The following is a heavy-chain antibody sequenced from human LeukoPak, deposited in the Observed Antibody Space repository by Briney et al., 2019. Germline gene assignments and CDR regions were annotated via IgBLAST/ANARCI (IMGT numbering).Heavy chain of an antibody. J-gene: IGHJ3*02. Sequence: GGSLRLSCAASGLTFSNAWMSWVRQAPGKGLEWVGRIKSKTDGGTTDYAAPVKGRFTISRDDSKNTLYLQMNSLRAEDTAVYYCAKDLGSGSAFDIWGQGTMVTVSS. V-gene: IGHV3-15*01. D-gene: IGHD6-19*01. CDR3: AKDLGSGSAFDI. CDR1: GLTFSNAW. CDR2: IKSKTDGGTT.